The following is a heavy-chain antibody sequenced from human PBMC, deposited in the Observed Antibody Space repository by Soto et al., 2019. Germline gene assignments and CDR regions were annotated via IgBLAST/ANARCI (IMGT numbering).Heavy chain of an antibody. Sequence: GGSLRLSCAASGFIFSSYAMNWVRQAPGKGLEWVSGISGSGVNTYYAESVKGRFTISRDNSKKTLYLQMNSLRGEDTAVYYCVKARSGWYLYFFDYWGQGSRVTVSS. V-gene: IGHV3-23*01. D-gene: IGHD6-19*01. CDR3: VKARSGWYLYFFDY. CDR1: GFIFSSYA. J-gene: IGHJ4*02. CDR2: ISGSGVNT.